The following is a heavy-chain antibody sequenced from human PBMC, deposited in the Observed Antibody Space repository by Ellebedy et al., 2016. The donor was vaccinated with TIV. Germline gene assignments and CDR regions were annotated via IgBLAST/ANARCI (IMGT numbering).Heavy chain of an antibody. Sequence: GESLKISCAASGFTFSRFGMHWVRQAPGKGLEWVAVISYDGTNKYYVDSVKGRFTISRDHSKNTLYLQMNSLRPEDTAVYYCANGGVTTPASEYFQSWGQGTLVAVSS. CDR3: ANGGVTTPASEYFQS. J-gene: IGHJ1*01. V-gene: IGHV3-30*18. CDR1: GFTFSRFG. D-gene: IGHD4-17*01. CDR2: ISYDGTNK.